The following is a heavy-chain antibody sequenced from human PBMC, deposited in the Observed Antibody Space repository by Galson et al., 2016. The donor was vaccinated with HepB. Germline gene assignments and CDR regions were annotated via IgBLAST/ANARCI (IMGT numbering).Heavy chain of an antibody. Sequence: PALVKPTQTLTLTCTFSGFSPSSRGMCVSWIRQPPGKALEWLARIDWDDDKYYSASLESRLSISKDTAKNQVVLTMTNMDPVDTATYYCARIKIYYYDIGRYYEDWGQGTLVTVSS. CDR2: IDWDDDK. J-gene: IGHJ4*02. CDR1: GFSPSSRGMC. D-gene: IGHD3-22*01. V-gene: IGHV2-70*11. CDR3: ARIKIYYYDIGRYYED.